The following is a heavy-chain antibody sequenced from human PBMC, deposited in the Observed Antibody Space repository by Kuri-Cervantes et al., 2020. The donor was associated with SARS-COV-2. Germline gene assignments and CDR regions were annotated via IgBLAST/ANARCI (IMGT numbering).Heavy chain of an antibody. J-gene: IGHJ6*02. CDR3: ARSPRLGYCSGGSCDWGSYYGMDV. D-gene: IGHD2-15*01. CDR2: IYTSGST. CDR1: GGSISSYY. Sequence: GSLRLSCTVSGGSISSYYWSWIRQPAGKGVEWIGRIYTSGSTNYNPSLKSRVTMSVDTSKNQFSLKLSSVTAADTAVYYCARSPRLGYCSGGSCDWGSYYGMDVWGQGTTVTVSS. V-gene: IGHV4-4*07.